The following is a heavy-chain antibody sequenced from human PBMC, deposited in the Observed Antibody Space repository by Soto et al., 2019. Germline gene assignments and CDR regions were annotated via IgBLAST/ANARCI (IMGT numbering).Heavy chain of an antibody. CDR3: ARLVQLLQGRWFDP. CDR1: GASISSGDYY. CDR2: IYYSGST. J-gene: IGHJ5*02. D-gene: IGHD2-15*01. V-gene: IGHV4-30-4*01. Sequence: SSVTLSLTCTVSGASISSGDYYWSWIRQPPGKGLEWIGYIYYSGSTYYNPSLKSRVTISVDTSKNQFSLKLSSVTAADTAVYYCARLVQLLQGRWFDPWGQGTLVTVSS.